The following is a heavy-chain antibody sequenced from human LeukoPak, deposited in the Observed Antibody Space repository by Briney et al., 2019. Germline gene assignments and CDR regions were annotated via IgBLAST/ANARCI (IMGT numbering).Heavy chain of an antibody. CDR2: IYPGDSDT. Sequence: GESLKISCKGSGYSFTSYWIGWVRQMPGKGLELMGIIYPGDSDTSYSPSFQGHVTISADKSISTAYLQWSSLKASDTAMYYCARRGYSYGSDFDYWGQGTLVTVSS. J-gene: IGHJ4*02. CDR3: ARRGYSYGSDFDY. D-gene: IGHD5-18*01. V-gene: IGHV5-51*01. CDR1: GYSFTSYW.